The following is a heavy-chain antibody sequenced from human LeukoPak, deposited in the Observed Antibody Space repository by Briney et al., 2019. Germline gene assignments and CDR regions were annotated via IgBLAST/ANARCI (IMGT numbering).Heavy chain of an antibody. Sequence: GASVNVSYKASGYTFTSYYMHWVRQAPGQGLEWMGIINPSGGSTSYAQKFQGRVTMTRDTSTSTVYMELSSLRSEDTAVYYCARDSQYCSGGSCYVPNAFDIWGQGTMVTVSS. CDR3: ARDSQYCSGGSCYVPNAFDI. CDR1: GYTFTSYY. CDR2: INPSGGST. J-gene: IGHJ3*02. D-gene: IGHD2-15*01. V-gene: IGHV1-46*01.